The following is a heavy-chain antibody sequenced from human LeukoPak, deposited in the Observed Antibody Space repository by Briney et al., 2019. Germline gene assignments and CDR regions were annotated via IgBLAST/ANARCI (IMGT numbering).Heavy chain of an antibody. Sequence: ASVKVSCKASGGTFSSYAISWVRQAPGQGLEWMGGIIPIFGTANYAQKFQGRVTITADKSTSTAYMELSSLRSEDTAVYYCARGGNDYGGNSRAFDIWGQGTMVTVSS. CDR3: ARGGNDYGGNSRAFDI. D-gene: IGHD4-23*01. CDR1: GGTFSSYA. J-gene: IGHJ3*02. V-gene: IGHV1-69*06. CDR2: IIPIFGTA.